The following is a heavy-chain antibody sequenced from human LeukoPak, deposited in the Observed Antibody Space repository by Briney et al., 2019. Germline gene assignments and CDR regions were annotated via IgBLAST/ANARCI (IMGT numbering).Heavy chain of an antibody. D-gene: IGHD4-23*01. V-gene: IGHV3-49*04. CDR2: IRSKAYGGTT. J-gene: IGHJ4*02. Sequence: GGSLRLSCTASGFTFGDYAMSWVRQAPGKGLEWVGFIRSKAYGGTTEYAASVKGRFTISRDDSKSIAYLQMNSLKTEDTAVYYCTRGYGGNLFYFDYWGQGTLVTVSS. CDR1: GFTFGDYA. CDR3: TRGYGGNLFYFDY.